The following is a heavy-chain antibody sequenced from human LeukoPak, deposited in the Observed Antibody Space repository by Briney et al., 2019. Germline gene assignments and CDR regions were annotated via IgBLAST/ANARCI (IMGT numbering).Heavy chain of an antibody. Sequence: PGGSLRLSCAASGFTFSRYSMNWVRQAPGKGLEWVSSISSSNSFIYYADSVKGRFTISRDNAKKSLYLQMNSLRAEDTAVYYCARDPPLGSCSTISCPHLDYWGQGTLVTVSS. D-gene: IGHD2-2*01. CDR3: ARDPPLGSCSTISCPHLDY. V-gene: IGHV3-21*01. CDR1: GFTFSRYS. CDR2: ISSSNSFI. J-gene: IGHJ4*02.